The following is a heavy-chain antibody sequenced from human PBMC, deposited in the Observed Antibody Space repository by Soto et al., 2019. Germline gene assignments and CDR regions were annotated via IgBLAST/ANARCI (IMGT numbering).Heavy chain of an antibody. J-gene: IGHJ4*02. Sequence: PSETLSLTCTVSGDSISSYYWSWIRQPPGKGLEWIGYIYYSGSTNYNPSLKSRVTISVDTSKNQFSLKLSSVTAADTAVYDCARSNGDYGDDWSQGTLVTVSS. V-gene: IGHV4-59*01. D-gene: IGHD4-17*01. CDR1: GDSISSYY. CDR3: ARSNGDYGDD. CDR2: IYYSGST.